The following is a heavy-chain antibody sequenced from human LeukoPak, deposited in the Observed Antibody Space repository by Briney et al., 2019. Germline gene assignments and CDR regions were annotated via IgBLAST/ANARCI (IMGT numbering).Heavy chain of an antibody. D-gene: IGHD6-19*01. J-gene: IGHJ4*02. Sequence: GGSLRLSCAASGFTFSSYEMNWVRQAPGKGLEWVSYISSSGSTIYYADSVKGRFTISRDNSKNTLYLQMNSLRAEDTAVYYCAKDESSGWYEDNWGQGTLVTVSS. CDR3: AKDESSGWYEDN. CDR1: GFTFSSYE. CDR2: ISSSGSTI. V-gene: IGHV3-48*03.